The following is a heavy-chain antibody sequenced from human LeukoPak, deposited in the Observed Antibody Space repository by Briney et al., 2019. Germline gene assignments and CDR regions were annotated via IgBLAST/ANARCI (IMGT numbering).Heavy chain of an antibody. CDR1: GGSISSSSYY. Sequence: PSETLSLTCTVSGGSISSSSYYWGWIRQPPGKGLEWIGSIYYSGSTYYNPSLKSRVTISVDTSKNRFSLKLSSVTAADTAVYYCARHYSLWFGECDYWGQGTLVTVSS. CDR3: ARHYSLWFGECDY. J-gene: IGHJ4*02. V-gene: IGHV4-39*01. CDR2: IYYSGST. D-gene: IGHD3-10*01.